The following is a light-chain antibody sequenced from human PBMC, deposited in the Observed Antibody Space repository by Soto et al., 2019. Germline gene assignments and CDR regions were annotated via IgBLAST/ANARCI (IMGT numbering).Light chain of an antibody. CDR1: SSDVGGYNY. CDR2: EVS. J-gene: IGLJ1*01. V-gene: IGLV2-14*01. CDR3: SSYTSSSTRV. Sequence: QSVLTQPASVSGSPGQSLTISCTGTSSDVGGYNYVSWYQQHPGKAPKLMIYEVSNRPSGVSNRFSGSKSGNTASLTISGLQAEDEVDYYCSSYTSSSTRVFGTGTKVTVL.